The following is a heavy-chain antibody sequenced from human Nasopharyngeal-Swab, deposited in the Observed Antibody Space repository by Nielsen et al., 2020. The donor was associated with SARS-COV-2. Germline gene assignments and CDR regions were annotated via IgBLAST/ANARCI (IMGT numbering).Heavy chain of an antibody. J-gene: IGHJ4*02. V-gene: IGHV3-23*01. CDR1: GFTFSNFA. Sequence: GGSLRLSCAASGFTFSNFAMSWVRQAPGKGLEWVSVISGDSDSTYYTDSVRGRFTISRDNSKNTLYLQMNSLRAEDTAVYYCASETTRGLNYFDYWGQGTLVTVSS. CDR2: ISGDSDST. D-gene: IGHD4-17*01. CDR3: ASETTRGLNYFDY.